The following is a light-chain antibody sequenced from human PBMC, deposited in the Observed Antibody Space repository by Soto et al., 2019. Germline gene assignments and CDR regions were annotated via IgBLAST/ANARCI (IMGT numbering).Light chain of an antibody. J-gene: IGLJ1*01. CDR2: EVT. V-gene: IGLV2-23*02. CDR3: YSYAGNSIYV. CDR1: SSDVGGYKL. Sequence: QSVLTQPASVSGSTGQSITISCSGTSSDVGGYKLVSWFQRHPGKVPKLMISEVTQRPSGVSDRFSGSKSGNTASLTFSGLQAEDEADYYCYSYAGNSIYVFGTGTKVTVL.